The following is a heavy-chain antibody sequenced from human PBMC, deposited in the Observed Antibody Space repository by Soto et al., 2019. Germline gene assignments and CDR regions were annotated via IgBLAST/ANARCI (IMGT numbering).Heavy chain of an antibody. CDR3: AKVVVAATRHTDFDS. CDR2: IYYDGST. Sequence: SETLSLTCTVSGGSINSNNYYWAWIRQPPGKGLARIASIYYDGSTYYNPSLKSRVSISVDTSKNHFSLKLSSATAADTAVYYCAKVVVAATRHTDFDSWGQGTLVTVSS. CDR1: GGSINSNNYY. J-gene: IGHJ4*02. V-gene: IGHV4-39*02. D-gene: IGHD2-15*01.